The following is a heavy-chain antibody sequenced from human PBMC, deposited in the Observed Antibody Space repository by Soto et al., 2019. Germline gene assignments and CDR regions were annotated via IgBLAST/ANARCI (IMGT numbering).Heavy chain of an antibody. CDR3: VKRGRNWGAFDF. V-gene: IGHV3-23*01. Sequence: VQLLESGGDLVQPGGSLRLSCVASGFILNNYAMSWVRQAPGKGLEWVSTIGGTDGDSDGAPWYEDSVKVRFTNSRDSSANTLFLHMDNLRAEDSALYYCVKRGRNWGAFDFWGQGTTV. CDR1: GFILNNYA. CDR2: IGGTDGDSDGAP. J-gene: IGHJ3*01. D-gene: IGHD7-27*01.